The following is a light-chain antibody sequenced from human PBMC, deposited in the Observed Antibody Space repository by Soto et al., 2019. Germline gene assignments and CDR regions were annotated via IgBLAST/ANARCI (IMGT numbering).Light chain of an antibody. J-gene: IGKJ3*01. CDR1: QSISNY. Sequence: DIQMTQSPSSLSASVGDRVTITCRASQSISNYLNWYQQKPGKAPKLLIYAASSLQSGVPSRFSGSGSGTDFTLTISSLQPEDFATNYCQHNYNTPFTFGPGTKVDIK. CDR3: QHNYNTPFT. CDR2: AAS. V-gene: IGKV1-39*01.